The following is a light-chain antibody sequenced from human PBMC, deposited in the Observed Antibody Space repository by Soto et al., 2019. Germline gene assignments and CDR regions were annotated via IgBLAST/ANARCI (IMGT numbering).Light chain of an antibody. CDR3: QHYGSSPPFT. V-gene: IGKV3-20*01. CDR1: QSISSGS. CDR2: AAS. J-gene: IGKJ3*01. Sequence: VLTQSPGTLSLSPGERATLSCRASQSISSGSLAWYQQKPGQAPRLLIFAASARVTGIPDRFSGSGSGTGFILTISRLEPEDFAVYYCQHYGSSPPFTFGPGTKVDIK.